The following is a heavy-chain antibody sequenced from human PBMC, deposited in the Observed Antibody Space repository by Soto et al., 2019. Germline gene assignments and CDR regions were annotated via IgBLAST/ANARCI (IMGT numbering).Heavy chain of an antibody. CDR2: IWYDGSNK. J-gene: IGHJ6*03. Sequence: QVQLVESGGGVVQPGRSLRLSCAASGFTFSSYGMHWVRQAPGKGLEWVAAIWYDGSNKYYADSVKGRFTISRDNSKNTLYLQMNSVRAEDTAVYYCARGPYDFWSGYRDYYYDYYLDVWGKGTTVTVSS. D-gene: IGHD3-3*01. CDR3: ARGPYDFWSGYRDYYYDYYLDV. V-gene: IGHV3-33*01. CDR1: GFTFSSYG.